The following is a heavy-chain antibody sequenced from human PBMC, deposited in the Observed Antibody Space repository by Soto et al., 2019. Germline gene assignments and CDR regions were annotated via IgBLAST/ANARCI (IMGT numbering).Heavy chain of an antibody. CDR3: VRGEGSCSYGTCYRDFDY. Sequence: QVQLVESGGGVVQPGGSLRLSCAASGFTFGSYSMHWVRQAPGKGLEWVAVTGYDGAKKYYADSVKGRFTISRDNYRNTLDLQMDRLGGDDTAVYYCVRGEGSCSYGTCYRDFDYWGQGALVTVSS. V-gene: IGHV3-30*03. D-gene: IGHD2-15*01. J-gene: IGHJ4*02. CDR1: GFTFGSYS. CDR2: TGYDGAKK.